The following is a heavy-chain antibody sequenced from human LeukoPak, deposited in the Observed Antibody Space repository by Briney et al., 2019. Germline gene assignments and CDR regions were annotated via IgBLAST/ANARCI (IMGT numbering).Heavy chain of an antibody. Sequence: PSETLSLTCTVSGGSISSYYWSWIRQPPGKGLDWIGYIYYSGSTNYNPSLKSRVTISVDTSKNQFSLKLSSVTAADTAVYYCAGGLTGYDAFDIWGQGTMVTVSS. V-gene: IGHV4-59*08. D-gene: IGHD7-27*01. J-gene: IGHJ3*02. CDR3: AGGLTGYDAFDI. CDR2: IYYSGST. CDR1: GGSISSYY.